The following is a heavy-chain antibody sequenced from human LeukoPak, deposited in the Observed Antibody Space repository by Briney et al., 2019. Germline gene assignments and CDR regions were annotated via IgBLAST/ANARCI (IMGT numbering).Heavy chain of an antibody. CDR2: IYHSGST. CDR1: GGSISSGGYY. V-gene: IGHV4-30-2*01. Sequence: SETLSLTCTVSGGSISSGGYYWSWIRQPPGKGLEWIGYIYHSGSTNYNPSLKSRVTISVDKSKNQFSLKLSSVTAADTAVYYCARYVYGSGSYYNEGPYFDYWGQGTLVTVSS. D-gene: IGHD3-10*01. CDR3: ARYVYGSGSYYNEGPYFDY. J-gene: IGHJ4*02.